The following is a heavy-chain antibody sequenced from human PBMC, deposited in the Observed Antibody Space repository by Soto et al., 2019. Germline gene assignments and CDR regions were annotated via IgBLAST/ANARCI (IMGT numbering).Heavy chain of an antibody. CDR3: ASFDYYGSSDKSRNY. D-gene: IGHD3-22*01. V-gene: IGHV4-34*01. CDR2: INHSGST. Sequence: SETLSLTCAVYGGSFSGYYWSWIRQPPGKGLEWIGEINHSGSTNYNPSLKSRVTISVDTSKNQFSLKLSSVTAADTAVYYCASFDYYGSSDKSRNYWGQGTLVTVPQ. J-gene: IGHJ4*02. CDR1: GGSFSGYY.